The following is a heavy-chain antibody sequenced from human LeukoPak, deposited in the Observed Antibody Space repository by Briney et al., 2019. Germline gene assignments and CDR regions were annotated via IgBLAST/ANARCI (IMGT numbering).Heavy chain of an antibody. Sequence: SETLSLTCTVSGGSVTSGSYYWSWIRQPPGKTLEWLGYISYTGTTNYNPSLKSRVTISVDTSKNQFSLKLSSVTAADTAVYYCARHWETSSWYVDYWGQGTLVTVSS. D-gene: IGHD6-13*01. V-gene: IGHV4-61*01. CDR3: ARHWETSSWYVDY. J-gene: IGHJ4*02. CDR2: ISYTGTT. CDR1: GGSVTSGSYY.